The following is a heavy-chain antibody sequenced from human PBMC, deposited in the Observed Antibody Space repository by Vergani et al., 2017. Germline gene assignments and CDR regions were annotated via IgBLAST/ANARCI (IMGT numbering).Heavy chain of an antibody. CDR2: IWYDGSNK. V-gene: IGHV3-33*01. CDR1: GLTFSSYG. CDR3: ARDRYGSGSYAYMDV. Sequence: QVQLVESGGGVVQPGRSLRLSCAASGLTFSSYGMHWVRKAPGKGLEWVAVIWYDGSNKYYADSVKGRFTISRDNSKLTLYLQMNSLRAEDTAVYYCARDRYGSGSYAYMDVWGKGTTVTVSS. D-gene: IGHD3-10*01. J-gene: IGHJ6*03.